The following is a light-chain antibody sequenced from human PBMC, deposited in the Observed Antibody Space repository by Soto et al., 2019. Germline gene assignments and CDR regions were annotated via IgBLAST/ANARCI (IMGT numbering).Light chain of an antibody. V-gene: IGKV4-1*01. Sequence: DIVMTQSPDSLAVSLGERATINCKSSQSVLHSSNKNNYLSWYQQKPGQPPKLPISWASTRESGVPDRFSGSGSATDFTLTISSLQAEDVAVYYCQQCYSRPLTFGGGTKVDIK. CDR1: QSVLHSSNKNNY. J-gene: IGKJ4*01. CDR2: WAS. CDR3: QQCYSRPLT.